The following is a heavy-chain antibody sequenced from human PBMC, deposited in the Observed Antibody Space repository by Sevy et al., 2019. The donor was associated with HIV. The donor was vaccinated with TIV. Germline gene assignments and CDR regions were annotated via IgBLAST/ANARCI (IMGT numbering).Heavy chain of an antibody. CDR2: IYYNGNA. Sequence: SETLSLTCTVSGVSISTHSWSWIRQPPGKGLEYIGYIYYNGNANYNPSFQSRVTISGDTSKNQLSLKLTSVTAADTAVYYCARDMDNFYGMDVWGQGTTVTVSS. V-gene: IGHV4-59*11. J-gene: IGHJ6*02. D-gene: IGHD3-10*01. CDR1: GVSISTHS. CDR3: ARDMDNFYGMDV.